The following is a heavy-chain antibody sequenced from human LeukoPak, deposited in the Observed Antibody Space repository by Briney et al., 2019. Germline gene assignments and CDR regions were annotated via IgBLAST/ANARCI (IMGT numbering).Heavy chain of an antibody. CDR1: GGSMTNYY. CDR2: IYSSGST. Sequence: SETLSLTCTVSGGSMTNYYWSWIRQPAGKGLEWVGRIYSSGSTNYNPSLKSRVTISVDTSKNQFSLHLSSVTAADTAVYYCARVGCSNSHSYVRGMDYWGQGTLVTVSS. CDR3: ARVGCSNSHSYVRGMDY. J-gene: IGHJ4*02. D-gene: IGHD3-10*02. V-gene: IGHV4-4*07.